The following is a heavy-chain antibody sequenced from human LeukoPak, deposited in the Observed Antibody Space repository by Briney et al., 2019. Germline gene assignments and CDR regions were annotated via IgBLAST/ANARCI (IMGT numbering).Heavy chain of an antibody. CDR3: AKLNGIGPARVHWYFDL. CDR1: GFTFSSYA. Sequence: PGGSLRLSCAASGFTFSSYAMSWVRQAPGKGLEWVSAISGSGGSTYYADSVKGRFTISRDNSKNTLYLQMNSLRAEDTAVYYCAKLNGIGPARVHWYFDLWGRGTLVTVSS. CDR2: ISGSGGST. V-gene: IGHV3-23*01. J-gene: IGHJ2*01. D-gene: IGHD1-26*01.